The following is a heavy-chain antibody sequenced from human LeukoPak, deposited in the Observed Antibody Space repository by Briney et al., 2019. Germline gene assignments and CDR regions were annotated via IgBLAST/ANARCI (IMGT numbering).Heavy chain of an antibody. CDR2: IYPGDSDT. D-gene: IGHD3-10*01. CDR3: ARNFYSGWGSFFYFDT. Sequence: GESLKISCKGSEYNFATYWIGWLRQMPGKGLEWMGIIYPGDSDTKYSPSFQGQVTISADKSPSTAYLQWSTLKASDTAIYYCARNFYSGWGSFFYFDTWGQGTLVTVSS. J-gene: IGHJ4*02. CDR1: EYNFATYW. V-gene: IGHV5-51*01.